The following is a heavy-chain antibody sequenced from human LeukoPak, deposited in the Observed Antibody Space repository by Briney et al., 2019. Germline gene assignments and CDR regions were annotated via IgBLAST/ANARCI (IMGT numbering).Heavy chain of an antibody. Sequence: GGSLRLSCAASGFNFSTYGMHWVRQAPGKGLEWVAVISYDGSNKYYAGSVKGRFTISRDNSKNTLYLQMNSLRAEDTAIYYCAKDYAKGVGATDYWGHGTLVTVSS. CDR2: ISYDGSNK. V-gene: IGHV3-30*18. D-gene: IGHD1-26*01. CDR1: GFNFSTYG. J-gene: IGHJ4*01. CDR3: AKDYAKGVGATDY.